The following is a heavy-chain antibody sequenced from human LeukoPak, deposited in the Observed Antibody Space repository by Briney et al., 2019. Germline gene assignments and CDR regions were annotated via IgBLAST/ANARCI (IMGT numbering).Heavy chain of an antibody. V-gene: IGHV4-59*08. J-gene: IGHJ3*02. Sequence: SETLSLTCTVSGGSISTYYWSCVRQPPGKGLEWIGYIYYSGSTDFNPSLKSRVTISVDTSKNQFSLKLSSVTSADTAVYYCARRDGGAAFDIWGQGTMVTVSS. D-gene: IGHD4-23*01. CDR2: IYYSGST. CDR3: ARRDGGAAFDI. CDR1: GGSISTYY.